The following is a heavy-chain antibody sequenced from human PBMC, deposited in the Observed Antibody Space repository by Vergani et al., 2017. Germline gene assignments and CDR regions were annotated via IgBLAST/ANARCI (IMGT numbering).Heavy chain of an antibody. CDR2: IIPIFGTA. V-gene: IGHV1-69*18. CDR1: GGTFSSYA. J-gene: IGHJ4*02. D-gene: IGHD3-22*01. CDR3: ARDSPPANYDDSSGYYGTNFDY. Sequence: QVQLVQSGAEVKKPGSSVKVSCKASGGTFSSYAISWVRQAPGQGLEWMGRIIPIFGTANYAQKFQGRVTITAEESTSTAYMELSSLRSEDTAVYYCARDSPPANYDDSSGYYGTNFDYWGQGTLVTVSS.